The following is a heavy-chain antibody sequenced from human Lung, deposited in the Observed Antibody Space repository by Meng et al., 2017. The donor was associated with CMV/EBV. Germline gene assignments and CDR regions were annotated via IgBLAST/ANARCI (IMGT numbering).Heavy chain of an antibody. D-gene: IGHD3-10*01. CDR1: GVSIRSADYY. V-gene: IGHV4-30-4*01. CDR2: IFYNGST. CDR3: VREILAPINYYFDS. Sequence: SGVSIRSADYYWSWLRQPPGKRLQWVRYIFYNGSTSYNPSLKSRLSISMDTSKNQFSLKLRSLTAADTAIYYCVREILAPINYYFDSWGQGTLVTVSS. J-gene: IGHJ4*02.